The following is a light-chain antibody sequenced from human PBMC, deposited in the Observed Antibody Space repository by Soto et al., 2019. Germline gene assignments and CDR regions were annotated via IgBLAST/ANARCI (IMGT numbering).Light chain of an antibody. CDR3: SSYTSSSTLYV. V-gene: IGLV2-14*01. CDR1: SGDVGGYNY. CDR2: DVS. Sequence: QSALTQPASVSGSPGQSITISCTGTSGDVGGYNYVSWYQLHPGKAPKLMIYDVSNRPSGVSNRFSGSKSGNTASLTISGLQSEDEADYYCSSYTSSSTLYVFGTGTKVTVL. J-gene: IGLJ1*01.